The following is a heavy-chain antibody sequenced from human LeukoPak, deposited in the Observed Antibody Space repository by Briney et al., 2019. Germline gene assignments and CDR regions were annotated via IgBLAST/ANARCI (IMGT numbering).Heavy chain of an antibody. CDR2: ISSSGSTI. D-gene: IGHD3-16*01. Sequence: PGGSLRLSCAASGFTFSSYEMNWVRQAPGRGLEWVSYISSSGSTIYYADSVKGRFTISRDNAKNSLYLQMNSLRAEDTAVYYRARIPLGGQTVDYWGQGTLVTVSS. J-gene: IGHJ4*02. CDR3: ARIPLGGQTVDY. V-gene: IGHV3-48*03. CDR1: GFTFSSYE.